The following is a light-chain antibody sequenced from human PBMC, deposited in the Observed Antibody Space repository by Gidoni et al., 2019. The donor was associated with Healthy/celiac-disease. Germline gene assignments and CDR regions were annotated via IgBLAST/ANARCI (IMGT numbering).Light chain of an antibody. J-gene: IGKJ1*01. CDR2: AAS. CDR3: QKYNSAPRT. Sequence: DIQMTQSPSSLSTSVGDRVTITCRASQGISNYLAWYQQKPVKFPKLLIYAASTLQSCVPSPFSGSGSGTDFTLTISSLQPDDVATYYCQKYNSAPRTFGQGTKVEIK. V-gene: IGKV1-27*01. CDR1: QGISNY.